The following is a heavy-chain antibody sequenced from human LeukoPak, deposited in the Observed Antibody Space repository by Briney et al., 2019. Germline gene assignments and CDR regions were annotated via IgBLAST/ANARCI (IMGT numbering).Heavy chain of an antibody. Sequence: GGSLRLSCAASGFIFSQYSMNWVRQGPGKGLEWVSHIRISSETFYADSVKGRFTISRDNARNSLYLQMNNLRGEDTAIYYCARDAGNSGYGCDLWGQGTLVTVSS. CDR1: GFIFSQYS. J-gene: IGHJ5*02. CDR3: ARDAGNSGYGCDL. V-gene: IGHV3-48*01. CDR2: IRISSET. D-gene: IGHD5-12*01.